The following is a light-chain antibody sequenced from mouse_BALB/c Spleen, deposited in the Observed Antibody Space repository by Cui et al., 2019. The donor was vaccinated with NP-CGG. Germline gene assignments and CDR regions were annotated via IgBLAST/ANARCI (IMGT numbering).Light chain of an antibody. V-gene: IGLV1*01. CDR2: GTN. J-gene: IGLJ1*01. CDR1: TGAVTTRNY. Sequence: PVLPRELAFTTSPGETVTLTCRSSTGAVTTRNYANWVQEKPDHLFTGLIGGTNNRVPGVPARFSGSLIGDKAALTITGAQTEDEAIYFCALWYSNHWVFGGGTKLTVL. CDR3: ALWYSNHWV.